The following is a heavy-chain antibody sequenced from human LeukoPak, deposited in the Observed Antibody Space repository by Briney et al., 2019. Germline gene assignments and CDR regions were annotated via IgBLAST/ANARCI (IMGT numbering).Heavy chain of an antibody. CDR1: GDSISSYH. V-gene: IGHV4-59*01. D-gene: IGHD3-16*01. CDR2: ISYSGST. CDR3: ARVGRGDHTWGSYYSDQ. J-gene: IGHJ4*02. Sequence: SETLSLTCTVSGDSISSYHRSWIRQPPGKGLEWIGYISYSGSTNYNPSLKSRVTISVDTSKNQFSLKLSSVTAADTAVYYCARVGRGDHTWGSYYSDQCGQGTLVTVSS.